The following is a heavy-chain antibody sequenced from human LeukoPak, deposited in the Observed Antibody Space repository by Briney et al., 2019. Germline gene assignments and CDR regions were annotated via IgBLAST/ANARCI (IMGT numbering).Heavy chain of an antibody. J-gene: IGHJ5*02. CDR2: IYYSGST. Sequence: SETLSLTCTVSGGSISSSSYYWGWIRQPPGKGLEWIGSIYYSGSTYYNPSLKSRVTISVDTSKNQFSLKLSSVTAADTALYYCAREEYSWFDPWGQGTLVTVSS. V-gene: IGHV4-39*07. CDR3: AREEYSWFDP. CDR1: GGSISSSSYY. D-gene: IGHD6-6*01.